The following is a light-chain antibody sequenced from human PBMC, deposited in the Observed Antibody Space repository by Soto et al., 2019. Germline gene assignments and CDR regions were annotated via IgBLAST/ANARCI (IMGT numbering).Light chain of an antibody. CDR3: QQSYDAQFT. V-gene: IGKV1-39*01. J-gene: IGKJ4*01. CDR2: GVS. Sequence: DIQLTQSPSSLSASVGDEVTITCRASQGISHHLTWYQQKPGRAPTLLIYGVSTLQSGVPSRFSGGGSGTDFTLTISNLQLEDFATYYCQQSYDAQFTFGGGTRVEIK. CDR1: QGISHH.